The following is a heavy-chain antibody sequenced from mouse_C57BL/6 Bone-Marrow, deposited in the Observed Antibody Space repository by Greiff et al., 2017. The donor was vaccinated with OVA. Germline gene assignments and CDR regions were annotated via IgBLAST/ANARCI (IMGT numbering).Heavy chain of an antibody. J-gene: IGHJ4*01. CDR2: ISSGSSTI. D-gene: IGHD2-2*01. Sequence: EVKLMESGGGLVKPGGSLKLSCAASGFTFSDYGMHWVRQAPEKGLEWVAYISSGSSTIYYADTVKGRFTISRDNAKNTLFLQMTSLRSEDTAMYYCARPNGFYYAMDYWGQGTSVTVSS. V-gene: IGHV5-17*01. CDR3: ARPNGFYYAMDY. CDR1: GFTFSDYG.